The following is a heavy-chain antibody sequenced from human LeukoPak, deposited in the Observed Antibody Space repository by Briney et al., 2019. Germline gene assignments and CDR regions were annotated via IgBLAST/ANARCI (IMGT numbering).Heavy chain of an antibody. CDR1: GGTFSSYA. D-gene: IGHD3-22*01. V-gene: IGHV1-69*04. Sequence: ASVTVTCKASGGTFSSYAISWVRQAPGQGLEWMGRIIPILGIANYAQKFQGRVTITADKSTSTAYMELSSLRSEDTAVYYCARDAVNYYDSSGSTGYWGQGTLVTVSS. J-gene: IGHJ4*02. CDR3: ARDAVNYYDSSGSTGY. CDR2: IIPILGIA.